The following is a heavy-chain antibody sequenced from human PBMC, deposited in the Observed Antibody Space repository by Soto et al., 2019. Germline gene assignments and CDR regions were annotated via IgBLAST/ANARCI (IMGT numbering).Heavy chain of an antibody. D-gene: IGHD3-9*01. J-gene: IGHJ4*02. V-gene: IGHV3-30-3*01. CDR2: MSYDGNQK. CDR1: GFTFSRYA. CDR3: AKDRYFDSYYLDS. Sequence: GGSLRLSXAASGFTFSRYAIHWVRQAPGKGLEWVTVMSYDGNQKHYADSVKGRFTVSRDDSENTVFLQMTSLRPEDTATYYCAKDRYFDSYYLDSWGQGTLVTVSS.